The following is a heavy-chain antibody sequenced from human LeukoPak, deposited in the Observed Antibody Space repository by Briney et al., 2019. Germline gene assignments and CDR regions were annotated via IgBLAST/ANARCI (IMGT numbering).Heavy chain of an antibody. D-gene: IGHD1-14*01. CDR2: INHSGST. J-gene: IGHJ5*02. CDR1: GGSFSGYY. V-gene: IGHV4-34*01. Sequence: SETLSLTCAVYGGSFSGYYWSWIRQPPGKGLGWIGEINHSGSTNYNPSLKSRVTISVDTSKNQFSLKLTSVTAADTAVYYCATQTRKTENWFDPWGQGTLVTVSS. CDR3: ATQTRKTENWFDP.